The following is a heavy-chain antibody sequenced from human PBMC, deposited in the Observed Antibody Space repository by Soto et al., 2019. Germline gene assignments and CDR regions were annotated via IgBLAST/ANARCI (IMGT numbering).Heavy chain of an antibody. CDR2: ISAYNGNT. D-gene: IGHD5-12*01. V-gene: IGHV1-18*01. CDR1: GGTFSSYA. J-gene: IGHJ2*01. CDR3: ARDLGNIVAPHWYFDL. Sequence: QVQLVQSGAEVKKPGSSVKVSCKASGGTFSSYAISWVRQAPGQGLEWMGWISAYNGNTNYAQKLQGRVTMTTDTSTSTAYMELRSLRSDDTAVYYCARDLGNIVAPHWYFDLWGRGTLVTVSS.